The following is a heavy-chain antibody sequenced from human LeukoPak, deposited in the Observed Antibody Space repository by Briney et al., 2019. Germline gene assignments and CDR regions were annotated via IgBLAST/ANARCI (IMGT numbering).Heavy chain of an antibody. CDR2: IYYSGST. V-gene: IGHV4-59*08. J-gene: IGHJ4*02. CDR3: ARHNYGNYGYFDY. Sequence: SETLSLTCTVSGGSISSYYWSWIRQPPGKGLEWIGYIYYSGSTSYNPSLKSRVTISVDTSKNQFSLKLSSVTAADTAVYYCARHNYGNYGYFDYWGQGTLVTVSS. D-gene: IGHD4-11*01. CDR1: GGSISSYY.